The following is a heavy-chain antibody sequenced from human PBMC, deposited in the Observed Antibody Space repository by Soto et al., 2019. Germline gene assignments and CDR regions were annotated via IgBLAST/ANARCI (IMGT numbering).Heavy chain of an antibody. Sequence: SGTLSLTCTVSGGSISSGGYYWSWIRQHPGKGLEWIGYIYYSGSTYYNPSPKSRVTISVDTSKNQFSLKLSSVTAADTAVYYCARLYCSGGSCYGGFPPNWFDPWGQGTLVTVSS. CDR2: IYYSGST. CDR1: GGSISSGGYY. D-gene: IGHD2-15*01. J-gene: IGHJ5*02. V-gene: IGHV4-31*03. CDR3: ARLYCSGGSCYGGFPPNWFDP.